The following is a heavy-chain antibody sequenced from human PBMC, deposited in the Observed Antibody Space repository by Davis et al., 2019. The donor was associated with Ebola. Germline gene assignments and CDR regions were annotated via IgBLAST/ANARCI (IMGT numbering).Heavy chain of an antibody. J-gene: IGHJ4*02. Sequence: GGSLRLSCAASGFTFRDYAMTWVRRASGKGLEWVSAISTTGTITYFADSVKGRFTISRDNSKDTLYLQMNSLRAEDTAVYYCALTQRGLWFGEFDYWGQGTLVTVSS. CDR3: ALTQRGLWFGEFDY. CDR2: ISTTGTIT. D-gene: IGHD3-10*01. V-gene: IGHV3-23*01. CDR1: GFTFRDYA.